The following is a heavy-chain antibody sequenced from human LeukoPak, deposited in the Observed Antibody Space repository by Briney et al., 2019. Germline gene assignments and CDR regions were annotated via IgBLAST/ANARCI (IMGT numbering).Heavy chain of an antibody. CDR2: IYYSGST. Sequence: SETLSLTCTVSGGSISSSNYYWGWIRQPPGKGLEWIGSIYYSGSTYYSPSLKSRVTISVDTSKNQFSLKLSSVTAADTAVYYCARSRYDSSGYGIDYWGQGTLVTVSS. J-gene: IGHJ4*02. CDR1: GGSISSSNYY. V-gene: IGHV4-39*07. CDR3: ARSRYDSSGYGIDY. D-gene: IGHD3-22*01.